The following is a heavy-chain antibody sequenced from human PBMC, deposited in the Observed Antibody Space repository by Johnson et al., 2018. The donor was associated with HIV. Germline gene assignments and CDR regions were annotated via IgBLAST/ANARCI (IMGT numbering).Heavy chain of an antibody. CDR3: AKCIGASSLIDVLDM. J-gene: IGHJ3*02. D-gene: IGHD2-15*01. V-gene: IGHV3-33*06. CDR2: MWYDGSDK. CDR1: GFTFSSHG. Sequence: HVQLVESGGGVVQPGRSLRLSCAASGFTFSSHGMHWVRQAPGKGLEWVAVMWYDGSDKYYADSVKGRFTISRDNSTNTLYRQLNSLRAEDTAMYYCAKCIGASSLIDVLDMWGQGTMVTVSS.